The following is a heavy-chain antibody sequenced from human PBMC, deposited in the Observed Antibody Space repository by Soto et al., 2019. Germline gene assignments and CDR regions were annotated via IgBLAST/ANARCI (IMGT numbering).Heavy chain of an antibody. V-gene: IGHV1-8*01. CDR2: MNPNSGNT. Sequence: ASVKVSCKASGYTFTSYDINWVRQATGQGLEWMGWMNPNSGNTGYAQKFQGRVTMTRNTSISTAYMELSSLRSEDTAVYYCARDIVVVPAAQPAYYYGMDVWGQGTTVTVSS. CDR1: GYTFTSYD. D-gene: IGHD2-2*01. CDR3: ARDIVVVPAAQPAYYYGMDV. J-gene: IGHJ6*02.